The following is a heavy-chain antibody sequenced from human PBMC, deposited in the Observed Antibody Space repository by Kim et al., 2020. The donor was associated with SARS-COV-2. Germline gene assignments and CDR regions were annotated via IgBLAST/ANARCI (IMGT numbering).Heavy chain of an antibody. J-gene: IGHJ5*02. CDR1: GYTFTSYY. CDR3: ARDETIFGMVSPGS. Sequence: ASVKVSCKASGYTFTSYYIHWVRQAPGGGLEWMGIIIPRGGGTSFAQKFQGRLTMTRDTSTNTVYMELNSLRSDDTAIYYCARDETIFGMVSPGSWGQGTLVTVSS. D-gene: IGHD3-3*01. CDR2: IIPRGGGT. V-gene: IGHV1-46*01.